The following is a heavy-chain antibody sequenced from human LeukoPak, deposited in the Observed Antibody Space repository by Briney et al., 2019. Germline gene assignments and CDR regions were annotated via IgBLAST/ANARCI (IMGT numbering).Heavy chain of an antibody. V-gene: IGHV3-30*18. Sequence: GGSLRLSCAASGFTFSSYGMQWVRQAPGKGLEWVAVISHDGSVTFYADSVKGRFTISRDNSKYTVDLQMYSLRAEDTAVYYCAKEPNSYSSGWYFQHWGQGTLVTVSS. J-gene: IGHJ1*01. D-gene: IGHD6-25*01. CDR3: AKEPNSYSSGWYFQH. CDR2: ISHDGSVT. CDR1: GFTFSSYG.